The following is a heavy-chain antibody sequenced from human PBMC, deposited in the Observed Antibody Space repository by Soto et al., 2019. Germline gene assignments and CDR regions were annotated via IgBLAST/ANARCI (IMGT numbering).Heavy chain of an antibody. V-gene: IGHV1-69*01. CDR2: IIPIFGTA. CDR3: ARVVQYSSGYYTPLYFDY. CDR1: GGTFSSYA. D-gene: IGHD3-22*01. Sequence: QVQLVQSGAEVKKPGSSVKVSCKASGGTFSSYAISWVRQAPGQGLEWMGGIIPIFGTANYAQKFQGRVKITADESTRTAYMELSSLRSEDTAVYYCARVVQYSSGYYTPLYFDYWGQGTLVTVSS. J-gene: IGHJ4*02.